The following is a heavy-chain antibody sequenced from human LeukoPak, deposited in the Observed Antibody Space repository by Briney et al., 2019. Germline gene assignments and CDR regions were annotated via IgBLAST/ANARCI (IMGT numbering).Heavy chain of an antibody. Sequence: GGSLRLSCVVSGFTLSQYWMTWVRQAPGKGLEWVANIKQGGNEIHYVESVKGRFTISRDNAKNSLYLQMNSLRAEDTAIYYCARGSSAAAESYFDSWGQGTLVTVSS. V-gene: IGHV3-7*01. CDR3: ARGSSAAAESYFDS. D-gene: IGHD6-25*01. CDR1: GFTLSQYW. CDR2: IKQGGNEI. J-gene: IGHJ4*02.